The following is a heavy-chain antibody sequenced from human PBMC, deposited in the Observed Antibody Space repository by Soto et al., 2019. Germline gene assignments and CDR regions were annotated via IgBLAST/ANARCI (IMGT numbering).Heavy chain of an antibody. Sequence: SEALSLTCTVSGGSISSSSYYWGWIRQPPGKGLEWIGSIYYSGSTYYNPSLKSRVTISVDTSKNQFSLKLSSVTAADTAVYYCARHSYSSGWYLHWFDTWGQGTLVTVSS. CDR2: IYYSGST. J-gene: IGHJ5*02. V-gene: IGHV4-39*01. CDR3: ARHSYSSGWYLHWFDT. CDR1: GGSISSSSYY. D-gene: IGHD6-19*01.